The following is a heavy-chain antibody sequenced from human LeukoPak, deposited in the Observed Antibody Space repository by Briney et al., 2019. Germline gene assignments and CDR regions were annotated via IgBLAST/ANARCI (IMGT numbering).Heavy chain of an antibody. D-gene: IGHD2-2*01. CDR2: IRYDGSNK. Sequence: PGGSLRLSCAASGFTFSSYGMHWVRQAPGKGLEWVAFIRYDGSNKYYADSVKGRFTISRDNSKNTLYLQMNSLRAEDTAVYYCASAIPAADHFDYWGQGTLVTVSS. V-gene: IGHV3-30*02. J-gene: IGHJ4*02. CDR3: ASAIPAADHFDY. CDR1: GFTFSSYG.